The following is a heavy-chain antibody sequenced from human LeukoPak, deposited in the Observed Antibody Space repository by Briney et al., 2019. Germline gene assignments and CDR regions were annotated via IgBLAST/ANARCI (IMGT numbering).Heavy chain of an antibody. Sequence: SETLSLTCTVSGASISSSSYYWGWIRQPPGKGLEWIGSIYYTGTTFYNPSLKSRVTISIDTSKNQFSLKLNSMTAADTAVYYCAGLGIAVAHPNFDYWGQGTLVTVSS. CDR3: AGLGIAVAHPNFDY. D-gene: IGHD6-19*01. CDR1: GASISSSSYY. CDR2: IYYTGTT. J-gene: IGHJ4*02. V-gene: IGHV4-39*01.